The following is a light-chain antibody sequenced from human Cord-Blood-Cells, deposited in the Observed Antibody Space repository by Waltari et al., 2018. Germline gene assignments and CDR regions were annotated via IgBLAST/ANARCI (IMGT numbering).Light chain of an antibody. J-gene: IGKJ1*01. V-gene: IGKV1-NL1*01. CDR1: QGISNS. CDR3: QQYYSTPWT. CDR2: AAS. Sequence: DIQMTQSPSTLSASVGDRVTITCRASQGISNSLAWYQQKPGKAPKLLLYAASRLESGVPSMFSGSGSGTDYTLTISRLQPEDFATYYCQQYYSTPWTFGQGTKVEIK.